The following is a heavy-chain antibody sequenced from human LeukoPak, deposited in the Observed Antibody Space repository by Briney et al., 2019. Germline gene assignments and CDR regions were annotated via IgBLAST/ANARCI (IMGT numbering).Heavy chain of an antibody. CDR2: IGSSGSYM. Sequence: GGSLRLSCAASGFRFSAYAMNWVRQAPGKGLEWVSSIGSSGSYMYYGDAVKGRFTVSRDNAKNSLYQEMNSLRAEDTAVYFCAREDYASGTPTIDYWGQGTLVSVAS. V-gene: IGHV3-21*01. CDR3: AREDYASGTPTIDY. J-gene: IGHJ4*02. D-gene: IGHD3-16*01. CDR1: GFRFSAYA.